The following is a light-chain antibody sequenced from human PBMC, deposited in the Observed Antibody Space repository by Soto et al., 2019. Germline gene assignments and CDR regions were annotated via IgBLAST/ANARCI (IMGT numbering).Light chain of an antibody. CDR2: DAY. CDR1: QSVRSNY. V-gene: IGKV3D-20*02. J-gene: IGKJ1*01. Sequence: PGERATRSCRASQSVRSNYVSWFQQKHGQAHRLIIYDAYYRATAIPDRCSGSGSETEFTLTIRRLKSEDSAVYYCQKSSNWPKWT. CDR3: QKSSNWPKWT.